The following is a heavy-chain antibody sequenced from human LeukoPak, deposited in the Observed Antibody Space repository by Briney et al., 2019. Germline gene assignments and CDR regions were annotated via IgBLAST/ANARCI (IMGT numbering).Heavy chain of an antibody. V-gene: IGHV3-66*01. CDR2: IYSGGST. Sequence: PGGSLRLSCAASGFTVSSNYMSWVRQAPGKGLEWVSVIYSGGSTYYADSVKGRFTISRDNSKNTLYLQMNSLRAEDTAVYYCARDLIRGELQASDAFDIWGQGTMVTVSS. CDR1: GFTVSSNY. CDR3: ARDLIRGELQASDAFDI. J-gene: IGHJ3*02. D-gene: IGHD1-26*01.